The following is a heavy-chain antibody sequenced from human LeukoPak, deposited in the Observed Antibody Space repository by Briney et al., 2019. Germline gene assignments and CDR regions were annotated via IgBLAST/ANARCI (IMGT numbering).Heavy chain of an antibody. CDR2: IWYDGSNK. V-gene: IGHV3-33*01. D-gene: IGHD6-19*01. CDR3: ARVGGGGWYDY. CDR1: GFTFSIYG. J-gene: IGHJ4*02. Sequence: PGGSLRLSCAASGFTFSIYGMHWARQAPGKGLEWVAVIWYDGSNKYYADSVKGRFTIYRDNSKNTLYLQMNSLRGEDTAVYYCARVGGGGWYDYWGQGTLVTVSS.